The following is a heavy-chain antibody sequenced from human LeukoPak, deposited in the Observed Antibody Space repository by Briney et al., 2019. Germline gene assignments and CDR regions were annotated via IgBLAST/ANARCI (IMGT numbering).Heavy chain of an antibody. J-gene: IGHJ4*02. CDR1: GGSFSGYY. D-gene: IGHD3-10*01. V-gene: IGHV4-34*01. CDR2: INHSGST. CDR3: ARGSTDRGIIINY. Sequence: PSETLSLTCAVYGGSFSGYYWSWIRQPPGKGLEWIGEINHSGSTNYNPSLKSRATISVDTSKNQFSLKLSSVTAADTAVYYCARGSTDRGIIINYWGQGNLVTVSS.